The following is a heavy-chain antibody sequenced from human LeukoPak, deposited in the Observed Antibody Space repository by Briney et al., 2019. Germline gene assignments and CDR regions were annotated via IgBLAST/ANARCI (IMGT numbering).Heavy chain of an antibody. V-gene: IGHV4-38-2*01. CDR1: GYSISSGYY. J-gene: IGHJ4*02. CDR2: IYHSGST. CDR3: ARGILPSSFDY. D-gene: IGHD1-26*01. Sequence: SETLSLTCAVSGYSISSGYYWGWIRQPPGKGLEWIGSIYHSGSTYYNPSLKSRVTISVDTSKNQFSLKLSSVTAADTAVYYCARGILPSSFDYWGQGTLVTVSS.